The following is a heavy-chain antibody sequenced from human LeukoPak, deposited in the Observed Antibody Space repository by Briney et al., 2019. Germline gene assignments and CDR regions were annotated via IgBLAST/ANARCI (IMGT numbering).Heavy chain of an antibody. V-gene: IGHV1-24*01. CDR3: AKGPPGTDNDWYFDL. Sequence: ASVKVSCKVSGYSLTELCIDWVRQAPGKGLGWMGGFDPEENKRIYAQKFKGRVTMTEDTSTDTAYMELSSLRFEDTAVYFCAKGPPGTDNDWYFDLWGRGTLVTVSS. CDR2: FDPEENKR. J-gene: IGHJ2*01. D-gene: IGHD1-1*01. CDR1: GYSLTELC.